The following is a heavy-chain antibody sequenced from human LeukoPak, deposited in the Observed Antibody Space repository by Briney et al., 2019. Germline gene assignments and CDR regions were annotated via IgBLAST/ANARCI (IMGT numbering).Heavy chain of an antibody. J-gene: IGHJ4*02. V-gene: IGHV3-11*01. Sequence: PGGSLRLSCAASGFTLSDYYMTWIRQAPGKGLEWISYIGNGGSNIMLYAAFVKGRFTVFRDYDKQSLYLKMNSLRAEDTAVYYCARDKSNKGHDCWGQGTLVTVSS. CDR3: ARDKSNKGHDC. CDR2: IGNGGSNIM. CDR1: GFTLSDYY.